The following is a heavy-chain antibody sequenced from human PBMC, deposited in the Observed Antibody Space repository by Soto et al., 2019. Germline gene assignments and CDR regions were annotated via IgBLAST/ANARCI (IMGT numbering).Heavy chain of an antibody. CDR1: GFTFSSYS. D-gene: IGHD3-10*01. CDR2: ISISSSYI. CDR3: ARGVAPILVRGAINWFDP. V-gene: IGHV3-21*01. Sequence: GGSLRLSCAASGFTFSSYSMNWVRQAPGKGLEWFSSISISSSYIYYADSVKGRFTISRDNAKNSLHLQMNSLRAEDTAVYYCARGVAPILVRGAINWFDPWGQGTLVTVS. J-gene: IGHJ5*02.